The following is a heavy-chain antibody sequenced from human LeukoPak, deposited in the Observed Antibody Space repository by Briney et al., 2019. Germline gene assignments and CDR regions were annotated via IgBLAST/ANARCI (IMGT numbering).Heavy chain of an antibody. V-gene: IGHV1-69*04. J-gene: IGHJ4*02. Sequence: SVKVFCKASGGTFTNYAINWVRQAPGQGLEWVGRIIPILDVTNYAQKFQGRVTITADQSTSTAYMELSSLRSEDTAVYYCARGGGVDILTGFQYWGQGTLVTVSS. CDR3: ARGGGVDILTGFQY. CDR2: IIPILDVT. D-gene: IGHD3-9*01. CDR1: GGTFTNYA.